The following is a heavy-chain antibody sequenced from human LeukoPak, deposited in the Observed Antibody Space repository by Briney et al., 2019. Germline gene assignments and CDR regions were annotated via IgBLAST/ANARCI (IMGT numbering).Heavy chain of an antibody. CDR3: ARGRDYGDYDGMDV. Sequence: PSETLSLTCTVSGGSISSGGYYGSWIRQHPGKGLEWIGYIYYSGSTYYNPSLKSRVTISVDTSKNQFSLKLSSVTAADTAVYYCARGRDYGDYDGMDVWGQGTTVTVSS. D-gene: IGHD4-17*01. J-gene: IGHJ6*02. CDR1: GGSISSGGYY. V-gene: IGHV4-31*03. CDR2: IYYSGST.